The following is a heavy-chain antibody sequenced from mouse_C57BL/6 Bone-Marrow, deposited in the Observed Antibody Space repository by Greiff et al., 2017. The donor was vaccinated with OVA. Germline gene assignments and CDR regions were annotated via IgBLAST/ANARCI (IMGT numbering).Heavy chain of an antibody. Sequence: QVQLQQPGAELVMPGASVKLSCKASGYTFPSYWMHWVKQRPGQGLEWIGEIDPSDSYTNYNQKFKGKSTLTVDKSSSTAYMQLSSLTSEDSAVYYCANGYFGPYYAMDYCGQGTSVTVSS. CDR2: IDPSDSYT. CDR3: ANGYFGPYYAMDY. D-gene: IGHD2-3*01. CDR1: GYTFPSYW. V-gene: IGHV1-69*01. J-gene: IGHJ4*01.